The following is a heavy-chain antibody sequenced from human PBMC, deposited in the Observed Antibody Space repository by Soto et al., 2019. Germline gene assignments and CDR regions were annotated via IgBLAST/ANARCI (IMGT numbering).Heavy chain of an antibody. D-gene: IGHD3-16*01. J-gene: IGHJ5*02. CDR2: IYYSGST. CDR3: ARDGGYTPFDP. CDR1: GGSISSYY. V-gene: IGHV4-59*01. Sequence: SETLSLTCTVSGGSISSYYWSWIRQPPGKGLEWIGYIYYSGSTNYNPSLKSRVTISVDTSKNQFSLKLSSVTAADTAVYYSARDGGYTPFDPWGQGTLVTVSS.